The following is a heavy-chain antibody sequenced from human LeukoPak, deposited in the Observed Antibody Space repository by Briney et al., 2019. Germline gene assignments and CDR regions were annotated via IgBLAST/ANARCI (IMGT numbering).Heavy chain of an antibody. J-gene: IGHJ4*02. CDR1: GGSFTGYY. V-gene: IGHV4-34*01. D-gene: IGHD5-12*01. CDR2: INHSGST. CDR3: ARGAARRGGYK. Sequence: SETLSLTCAVYGGSFTGYYWSWIRQPPGKGLEWIGEINHSGSTNYNPSLKSRVTISVDTSKNQFSLKLTSVTAADTAVYYCARGAARRGGYKWGQGTQVTVSS.